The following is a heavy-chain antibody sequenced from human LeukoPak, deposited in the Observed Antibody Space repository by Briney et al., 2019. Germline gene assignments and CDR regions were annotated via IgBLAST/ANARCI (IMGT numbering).Heavy chain of an antibody. CDR2: ISGSGGST. CDR1: GFTFSSYG. Sequence: GGSLRLSCAASGFTFSSYGMSWVRQAPGKGLEWVSAISGSGGSTYYADSVKGRFTISRDNSKNTLYLQMNSLRAEDTAVYYCAKDRKGSGSGGSYYDYWGQGTLVTVSS. J-gene: IGHJ4*02. CDR3: AKDRKGSGSGGSYYDY. D-gene: IGHD2-15*01. V-gene: IGHV3-23*01.